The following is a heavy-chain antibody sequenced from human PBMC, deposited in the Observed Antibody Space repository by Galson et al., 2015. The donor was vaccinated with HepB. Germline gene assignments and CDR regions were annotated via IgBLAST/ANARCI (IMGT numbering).Heavy chain of an antibody. D-gene: IGHD3-16*02. CDR1: GSTFSSNG. CDR3: AKDLWGKSWELLFVDY. Sequence: SLRLSCAASGSTFSSNGMHWVRQAPGKGLEWVAVISDDGSNKYYADSVKGRFIISRDNSKNTMYLQMNSLRAEDTAVYYCAKDLWGKSWELLFVDYWGQGTLVTVSS. V-gene: IGHV3-30*18. CDR2: ISDDGSNK. J-gene: IGHJ4*02.